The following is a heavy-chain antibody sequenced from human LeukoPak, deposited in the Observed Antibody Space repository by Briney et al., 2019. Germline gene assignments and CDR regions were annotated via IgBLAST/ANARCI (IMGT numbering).Heavy chain of an antibody. Sequence: PSETLSLTCTVSGGSVSSGSYYWSWIRQPPGKGLEWIGYIYYSGSTNYNPSLKSRVTISVDTPKNQFSLKLSSVTAADTAVYYCASSGTVTTLDYWGQGTLVTVSS. CDR3: ASSGTVTTLDY. D-gene: IGHD4-17*01. J-gene: IGHJ4*02. CDR1: GGSVSSGSYY. V-gene: IGHV4-61*01. CDR2: IYYSGST.